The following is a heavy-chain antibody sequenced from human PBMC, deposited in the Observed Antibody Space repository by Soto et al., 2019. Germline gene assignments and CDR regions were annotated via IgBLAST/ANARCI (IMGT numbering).Heavy chain of an antibody. J-gene: IGHJ4*02. CDR3: ARGLYGGPADY. CDR2: IYYSGST. V-gene: IGHV4-59*01. CDR1: GGSISSYY. Sequence: PSETLSLTCTVSGGSISSYYWSWIRQPPGKGLEWIGYIYYSGSTNYNPSLKSRVTISVDTSKNQFSLKLSSVTAADTAVYYCARGLYGGPADYWGQGTLVTVS. D-gene: IGHD5-12*01.